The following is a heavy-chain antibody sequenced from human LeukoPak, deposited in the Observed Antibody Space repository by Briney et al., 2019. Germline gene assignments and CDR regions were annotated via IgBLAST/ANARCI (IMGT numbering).Heavy chain of an antibody. CDR1: GYSISSGYY. D-gene: IGHD5-18*01. CDR3: ARYNTAWFDY. CDR2: IYHSGST. Sequence: SETLSLTCTVSGYSISSGYYWGWIRQPPGKGLEWIGSIYHSGSTYYNPSLKSRVTISVDTSKNQFSLKLSSVTAADTAVYYCARYNTAWFDYWGQGTLVTVSS. J-gene: IGHJ4*02. V-gene: IGHV4-38-2*02.